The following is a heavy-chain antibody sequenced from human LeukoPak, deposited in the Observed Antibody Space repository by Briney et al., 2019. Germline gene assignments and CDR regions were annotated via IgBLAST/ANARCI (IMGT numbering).Heavy chain of an antibody. J-gene: IGHJ3*02. V-gene: IGHV5-51*01. CDR3: ARPRLKGGSWDAFDI. CDR1: RYSFSNYW. CDR2: IYPGDSDT. D-gene: IGHD6-13*01. Sequence: GESLKISCKGFRYSFSNYWIGWVRQMPGKGLEWMGIIYPGDSDTRYSPSFQGQVTISADKSITTAYLQWSSLKASDNAMYYCARPRLKGGSWDAFDIWGQGTMVTVSS.